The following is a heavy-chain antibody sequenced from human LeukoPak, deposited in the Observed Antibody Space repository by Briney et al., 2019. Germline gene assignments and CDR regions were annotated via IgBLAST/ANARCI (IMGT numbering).Heavy chain of an antibody. CDR1: GGSFSGYY. CDR3: ARGFNSFDY. CDR2: INHSGST. J-gene: IGHJ4*02. Sequence: SETLSLTCAVYGGSFSGYYWSWIRQPPGKGLEWIGEINHSGSTNYNPSLKSRVTISVGTSKNQFSLKLSSVTAADTAVYYCARGFNSFDYWGQGTLVTVSS. V-gene: IGHV4-34*01.